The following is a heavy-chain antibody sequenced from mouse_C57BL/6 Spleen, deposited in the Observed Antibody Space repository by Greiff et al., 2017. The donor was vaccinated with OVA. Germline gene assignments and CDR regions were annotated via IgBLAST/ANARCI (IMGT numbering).Heavy chain of an antibody. CDR2: IDPEDGET. CDR3: ARGYGDY. Sequence: VQLQQSGAELVKPGASVKLSCTASGFNIKDYYMHWVKQRTEQGLEWIGRIDPEDGETKNAPKFQGKATITADTSSNTAYLQLSSLTSEDTAVYYCARGYGDYWGQGTTLTVSS. D-gene: IGHD1-1*02. V-gene: IGHV14-2*01. CDR1: GFNIKDYY. J-gene: IGHJ2*01.